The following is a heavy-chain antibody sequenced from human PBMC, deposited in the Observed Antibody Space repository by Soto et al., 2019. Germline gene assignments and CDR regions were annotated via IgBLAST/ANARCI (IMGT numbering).Heavy chain of an antibody. J-gene: IGHJ4*02. D-gene: IGHD4-17*01. CDR1: GGSISSSNYY. Sequence: SETLSLTCTVSGGSISSSNYYWAWIRQPPGKGLEWIGSIYYSGTTFYNPSLKSRVTISVDRSRKQFSLNLSSVTAADTAVYYCASQTYGDYQDYWGQGNLVTVSS. CDR3: ASQTYGDYQDY. CDR2: IYYSGTT. V-gene: IGHV4-39*01.